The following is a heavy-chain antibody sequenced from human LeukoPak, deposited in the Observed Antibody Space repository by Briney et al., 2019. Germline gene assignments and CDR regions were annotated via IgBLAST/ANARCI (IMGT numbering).Heavy chain of an antibody. CDR2: MNPNSGNT. CDR3: ARVPKYSSSWTAEYFQH. J-gene: IGHJ1*01. Sequence: GASVKVSCKASGYTFTSYAINWVRQATGRGLEWMGWMNPNSGNTGYAQKVQGRVTMTRNTSISTAYMELSSLRSEDTAVYYCARVPKYSSSWTAEYFQHWGQGTLVTVSS. V-gene: IGHV1-8*01. CDR1: GYTFTSYA. D-gene: IGHD6-13*01.